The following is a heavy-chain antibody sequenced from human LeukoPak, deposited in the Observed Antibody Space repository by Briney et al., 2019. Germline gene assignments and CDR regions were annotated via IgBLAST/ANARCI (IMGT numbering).Heavy chain of an antibody. CDR3: VREAGYCASVCLKSNWFDP. Sequence: GGSLRLSCAASGFPFSNHAMSWIRQPPGKGLEWVSAISNGNTYYADSVRGRFTISRDDSKNMVYLQMNSLRDEDTALYYCVREAGYCASVCLKSNWFDPWGQGTLVTVSS. CDR1: GFPFSNHA. J-gene: IGHJ5*02. V-gene: IGHV3-23*01. D-gene: IGHD2-21*02. CDR2: ISNGNT.